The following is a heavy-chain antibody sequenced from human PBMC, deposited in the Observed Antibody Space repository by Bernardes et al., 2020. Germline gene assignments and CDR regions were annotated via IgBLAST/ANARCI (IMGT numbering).Heavy chain of an antibody. CDR3: ARVRGSKHFDL. CDR1: GFTFSSYG. J-gene: IGHJ2*01. V-gene: IGHV3-30*03. Sequence: GRSLRLSCAASGFTFSSYGMHWVRQVPGKGLEWVAVISYDGSNKYYADSVKGRFTISRDNSKKSLCLQMISLRDEDTALYYCARVRGSKHFDLWAVAPWALSPQ. D-gene: IGHD6-13*01. CDR2: ISYDGSNK.